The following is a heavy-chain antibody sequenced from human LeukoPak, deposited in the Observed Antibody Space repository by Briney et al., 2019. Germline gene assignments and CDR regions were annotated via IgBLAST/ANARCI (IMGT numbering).Heavy chain of an antibody. V-gene: IGHV4-61*02. J-gene: IGHJ5*02. CDR1: GGSISSGSYY. CDR2: IYTSGST. D-gene: IGHD5-18*01. CDR3: ARDSAVADPIGFDP. Sequence: SETLSLTCTVSGGSISSGSYYWSWIRQPAGKGLEWIGRIYTSGSTNYNPSLKSRVTISVDTSEKQFSLKLSSVTAADTAVYYCARDSAVADPIGFDPWGQGTLVTVSS.